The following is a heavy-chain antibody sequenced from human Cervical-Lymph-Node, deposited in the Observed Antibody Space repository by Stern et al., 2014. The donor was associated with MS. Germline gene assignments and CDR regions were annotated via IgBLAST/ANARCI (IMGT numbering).Heavy chain of an antibody. V-gene: IGHV3-30-3*01. CDR2: VSYDGTQR. D-gene: IGHD3-10*01. CDR1: GFTFSTYA. Sequence: VPLVESGGGVVQPGRSLSLSCVASGFTFSTYAMHWVRQAPDTVLEWVAFVSYDGTQRNSTDSVKARFTISRDNSKNTLYLHMNSLRDEDTAVYFCARGGRGVGLEYWGQGALVTVSS. J-gene: IGHJ4*02. CDR3: ARGGRGVGLEY.